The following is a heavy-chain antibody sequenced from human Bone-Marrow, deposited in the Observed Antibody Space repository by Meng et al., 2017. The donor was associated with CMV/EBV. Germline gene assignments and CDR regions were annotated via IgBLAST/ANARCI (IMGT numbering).Heavy chain of an antibody. Sequence: SETLSLTCTVSGYSISSGYYWGWIRQPPGKGLEWIGSIYHSGSTYYNPSLKSRVTILVDTSKNQFSLKLSSVTAADTAVYYCARTAVAGTVDYWGQGTLVTVSS. CDR2: IYHSGST. V-gene: IGHV4-38-2*02. J-gene: IGHJ4*02. CDR1: GYSISSGYY. CDR3: ARTAVAGTVDY. D-gene: IGHD6-19*01.